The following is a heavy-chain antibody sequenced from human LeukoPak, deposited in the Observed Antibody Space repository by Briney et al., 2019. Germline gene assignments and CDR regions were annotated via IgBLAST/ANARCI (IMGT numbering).Heavy chain of an antibody. CDR1: GFTVSSNY. CDR2: IYSGGST. V-gene: IGHV3-66*01. CDR3: ARDRLGDGYNYLDY. Sequence: PGGSLRLSCAASGFTVSSNYMSWVRQAPGKGLEWVSVIYSGGSTYYADSVKGRFTISRDNSKNTLYLQMNSLRAEDTAVYYCARDRLGDGYNYLDYWGQGTLVTVSS. J-gene: IGHJ4*02. D-gene: IGHD5-24*01.